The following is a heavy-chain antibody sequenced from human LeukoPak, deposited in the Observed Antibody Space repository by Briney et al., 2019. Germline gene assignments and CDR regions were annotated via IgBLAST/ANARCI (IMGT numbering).Heavy chain of an antibody. V-gene: IGHV6-1*01. Sequence: SQTLPLTSAISGDSVSSNSAAWNWLRQSPSRGLEWLGRTYYRSKWYNDYAASVKSRITINPDTSKNQFSLQLNSVTPEDTAVYYCARDLSLAMYDWGQGTLVTVSS. CDR1: GDSVSSNSAA. CDR3: ARDLSLAMYD. D-gene: IGHD6-6*01. J-gene: IGHJ4*02. CDR2: TYYRSKWYN.